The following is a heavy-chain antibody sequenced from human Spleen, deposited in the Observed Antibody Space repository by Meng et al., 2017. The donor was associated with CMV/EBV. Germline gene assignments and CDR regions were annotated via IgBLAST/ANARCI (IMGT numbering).Heavy chain of an antibody. CDR1: GGSISSGGFY. CDR2: IYYSGST. J-gene: IGHJ5*02. D-gene: IGHD4-17*01. CDR3: ARTNYGDYNWFDP. Sequence: QGQLQESGPGLVKPSQTLSLTCTVSGGSISSGGFYWSWIRQHPGKGLKWIGYIYYSGSTYYNPSLRSRVAISIDTSKNQFSLKLTSVTAADTAVYFCARTNYGDYNWFDPWGQGTLVTVSS. V-gene: IGHV4-31*03.